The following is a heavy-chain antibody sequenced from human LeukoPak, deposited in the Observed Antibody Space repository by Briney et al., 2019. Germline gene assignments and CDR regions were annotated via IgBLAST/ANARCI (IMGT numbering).Heavy chain of an antibody. D-gene: IGHD3-10*01. CDR3: ARVRGAWFGEPFDY. Sequence: GGSLRLSCAASGYTFSMYSMVWVRQAPGKGLEWISYISSTSTDMDYADSVKGRCTISRDNAKNSLYLQMNSLRVEDTGVYYCARVRGAWFGEPFDYWGQGTLVTVSS. V-gene: IGHV3-48*01. J-gene: IGHJ4*02. CDR2: ISSTSTDM. CDR1: GYTFSMYS.